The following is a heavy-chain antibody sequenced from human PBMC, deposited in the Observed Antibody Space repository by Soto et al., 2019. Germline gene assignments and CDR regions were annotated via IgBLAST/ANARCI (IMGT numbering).Heavy chain of an antibody. J-gene: IGHJ4*02. V-gene: IGHV3-53*02. CDR3: AGATGRY. Sequence: EVQLVETGGGLIQPGGSLRLSCTASGFTVSSNYMTWVRQAPGKGLEWVSVIYSGGNTYYADSVKGRFTSSRDKSKNTLYLQMNSLRAEDTAVYYCAGATGRYWGQGILVTVSS. D-gene: IGHD1-1*01. CDR1: GFTVSSNY. CDR2: IYSGGNT.